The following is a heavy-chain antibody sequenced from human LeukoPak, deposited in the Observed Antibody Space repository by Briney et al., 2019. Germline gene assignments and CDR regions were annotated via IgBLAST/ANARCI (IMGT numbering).Heavy chain of an antibody. J-gene: IGHJ4*02. V-gene: IGHV3-23*01. D-gene: IGHD6-19*01. CDR3: AKDQQWLVAPDYYFDY. CDR2: ISGSGGST. CDR1: GFTFSSYA. Sequence: QPGGSLRLSCAASGFTFSSYAMSWVRQAPGKGLEWVSAISGSGGSTYCADSVKGRFTISRDNSKNTLYLQMNSLRAEDTAVYYCAKDQQWLVAPDYYFDYWGQGTLVTVSS.